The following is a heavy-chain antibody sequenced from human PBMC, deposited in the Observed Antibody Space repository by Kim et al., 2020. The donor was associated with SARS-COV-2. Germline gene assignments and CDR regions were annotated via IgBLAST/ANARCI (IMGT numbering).Heavy chain of an antibody. J-gene: IGHJ4*02. CDR3: ARAYYDLLTGYYFDY. V-gene: IGHV5-51*01. CDR2: IYPGDSDT. Sequence: GESLKISCKGSRYSFSNYWIGWVRQMPGKGLEWMGIIYPGDSDTRYSPSFQGPVTISADKSISTAYLQWSSLKASETAMYYCARAYYDLLTGYYFDYWGQGTLVTVSS. CDR1: RYSFSNYW. D-gene: IGHD3-9*01.